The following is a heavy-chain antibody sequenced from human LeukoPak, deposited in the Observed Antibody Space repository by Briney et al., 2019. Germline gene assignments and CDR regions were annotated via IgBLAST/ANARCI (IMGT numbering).Heavy chain of an antibody. CDR3: AKDAQRGFDFSNSLES. D-gene: IGHD4-11*01. J-gene: IGHJ4*02. CDR1: GFTFSHYG. V-gene: IGHV3-33*06. Sequence: PGGSLRLSCATSGFTFSHYGMHWVRQAAGKGLEWVAVIWNDGTDKYYGDSVKGRFTISRDNSKNTVYLQMNSLRVEDTAVYYCAKDAQRGFDFSNSLESWGQGTLVTVSS. CDR2: IWNDGTDK.